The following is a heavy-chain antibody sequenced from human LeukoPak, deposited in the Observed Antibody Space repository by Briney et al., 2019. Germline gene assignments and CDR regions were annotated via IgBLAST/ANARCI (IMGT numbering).Heavy chain of an antibody. CDR1: GFTFSSYS. Sequence: GGSLRLSCAASGFTFSSYSMNWARQAPGKGLEWVSYISSSSSTIYYADSVKGRFTISRDNAKNSLYLQMNSLRAEDTAVYYCVRGSSGTVVRGIAWAWFDPWGQGTLVTVSS. CDR2: ISSSSSTI. CDR3: VRGSSGTVVRGIAWAWFDP. D-gene: IGHD3-10*01. J-gene: IGHJ5*02. V-gene: IGHV3-48*01.